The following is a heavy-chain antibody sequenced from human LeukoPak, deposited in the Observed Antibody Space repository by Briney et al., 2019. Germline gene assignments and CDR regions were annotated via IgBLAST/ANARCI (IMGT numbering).Heavy chain of an antibody. J-gene: IGHJ4*01. V-gene: IGHV4-59*12. CDR2: IYYIGRT. Sequence: SETLSLTCTVSGGSISSNYWSWVRQPPGKGLEWIGYIYYIGRTNYNPSLKSRVAISVDTSKNQFSLKLSSVTAADTAVYYCARDWAAGTGVDYWGQGTLVTVSS. D-gene: IGHD6-13*01. CDR3: ARDWAAGTGVDY. CDR1: GGSISSNY.